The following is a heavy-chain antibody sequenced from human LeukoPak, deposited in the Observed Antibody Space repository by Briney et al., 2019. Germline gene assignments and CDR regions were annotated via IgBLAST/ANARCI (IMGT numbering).Heavy chain of an antibody. CDR2: IYYSGST. V-gene: IGHV4-59*01. J-gene: IGHJ4*02. D-gene: IGHD2-21*01. CDR3: AREIAGYVFDY. Sequence: SETLSLTCTVSGGSISSYYWSWIRQPPGKGLEWIGYIYYSGSTNYNPPLKSRVTISVDTSKNQFFLKLSSVTAADTAVYYCAREIAGYVFDYWGQGTVVTVSS. CDR1: GGSISSYY.